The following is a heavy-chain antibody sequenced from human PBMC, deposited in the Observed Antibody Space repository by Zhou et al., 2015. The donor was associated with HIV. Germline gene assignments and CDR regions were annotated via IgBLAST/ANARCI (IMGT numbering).Heavy chain of an antibody. Sequence: QVQLVQSGAEVKKPGASVKVSCKASGYTFTSYGISWVRQAPGQGLEWMGGIIPIFGTANYAQKFQGRVTITADESTSTAYMELSSLRSEDTAVYYCASPVGVGATKGFDYWGQGTLVTVSS. CDR3: ASPVGVGATKGFDY. V-gene: IGHV1-69*13. J-gene: IGHJ4*02. CDR2: IIPIFGTA. CDR1: GYTFTSYG. D-gene: IGHD1-26*01.